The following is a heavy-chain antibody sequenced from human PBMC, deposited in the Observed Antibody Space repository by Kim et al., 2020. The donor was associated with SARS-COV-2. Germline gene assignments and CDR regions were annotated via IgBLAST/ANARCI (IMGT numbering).Heavy chain of an antibody. Sequence: GESLKISCKGSGYIFTDFYIAWVRQMPGKGLEYMGIVNLDNSDTFYSPSFQGQVTISADKSISTAYLQWSSLKASDTAMYYCAREVDYGDDGGAFDIWG. CDR1: GYIFTDFY. CDR2: VNLDNSDT. V-gene: IGHV5-51*01. D-gene: IGHD4-17*01. CDR3: AREVDYGDDGGAFDI. J-gene: IGHJ3*02.